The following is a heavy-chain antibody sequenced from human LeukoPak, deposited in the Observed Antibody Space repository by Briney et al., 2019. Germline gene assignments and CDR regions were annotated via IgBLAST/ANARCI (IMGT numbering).Heavy chain of an antibody. V-gene: IGHV1-18*01. CDR2: ISAYNGNT. J-gene: IGHJ3*02. CDR1: GYTFTSYG. D-gene: IGHD2-21*02. CDR3: ARDRPSPYCGGDCYFSERHDAFDI. Sequence: ASVKVSCKASGYTFTSYGISWVRQAPGQGLEWMGWISAYNGNTNYAQKLQGRVTMTTDTSTSTAYMELRSLRSDDTAVYYCARDRPSPYCGGDCYFSERHDAFDIWGQGTMVTVFS.